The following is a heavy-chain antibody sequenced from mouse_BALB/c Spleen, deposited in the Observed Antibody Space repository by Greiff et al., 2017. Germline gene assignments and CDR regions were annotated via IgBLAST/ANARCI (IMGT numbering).Heavy chain of an antibody. Sequence: EVKLMESGPGLVKPSQSLSLTCTVTGYSITSDYAWNWIRQFPGNKLEWMGYISYSGSTSYNPSLKSRISITRDTSKNQFFLQLNSVTTEDTATYYCARENYGNSYWYFDVWGAGTTVTVSS. J-gene: IGHJ1*01. CDR2: ISYSGST. CDR1: GYSITSDYA. CDR3: ARENYGNSYWYFDV. V-gene: IGHV3-2*02. D-gene: IGHD2-1*01.